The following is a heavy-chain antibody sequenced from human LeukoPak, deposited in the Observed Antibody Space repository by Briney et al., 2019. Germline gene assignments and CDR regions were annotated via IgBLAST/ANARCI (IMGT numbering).Heavy chain of an antibody. CDR1: GFTFSTYW. CDR2: ISSDGRST. Sequence: GGSLRLSCAASGFTFSTYWMHWVRQAPGKGLVWVSGISSDGRSTTYADSVKGRFSISRDNSKNTLHLQMNSLRAEDTAVYYCARTGDTERFDYWGQGTLVTVSS. CDR3: ARTGDTERFDY. J-gene: IGHJ4*02. V-gene: IGHV3-74*01. D-gene: IGHD5-18*01.